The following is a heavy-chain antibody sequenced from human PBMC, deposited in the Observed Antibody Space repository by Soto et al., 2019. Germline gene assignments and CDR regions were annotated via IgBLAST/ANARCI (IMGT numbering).Heavy chain of an antibody. CDR2: IYYSGST. J-gene: IGHJ6*03. CDR1: GGSISSYY. CDR3: ARRADYYMDV. Sequence: QVQLQESGPGLVKPSETLSLTCTVSGGSISSYYWSWIRPPPGKGLEWIGYIYYSGSTNYNPSLRSRVTRSVDTSKNQFSLKLSSVTAADTAVYYCARRADYYMDVWGKGTTVTVSS. D-gene: IGHD6-25*01. V-gene: IGHV4-59*08.